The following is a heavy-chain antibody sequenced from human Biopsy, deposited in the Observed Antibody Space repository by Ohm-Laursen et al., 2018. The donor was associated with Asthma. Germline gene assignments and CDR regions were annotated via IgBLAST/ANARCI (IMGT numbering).Heavy chain of an antibody. Sequence: ASVKVSCKASGYTFINYAIHWVRQAPGQRLEWMGWINAGNGNTKYSQKFQGRVTITRDTSASTAYMDLSSLRSEDTAVYYCARTYYDFLTGQVNDAFATWGQGTMVTVSS. CDR2: INAGNGNT. J-gene: IGHJ3*02. D-gene: IGHD3-9*01. CDR3: ARTYYDFLTGQVNDAFAT. V-gene: IGHV1-3*01. CDR1: GYTFINYA.